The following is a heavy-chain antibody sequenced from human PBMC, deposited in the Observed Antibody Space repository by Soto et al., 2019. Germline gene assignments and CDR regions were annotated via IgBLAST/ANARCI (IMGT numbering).Heavy chain of an antibody. CDR2: IIPIFGTA. CDR3: ARDPTFEVISALDP. CDR1: GGTFSSYA. D-gene: IGHD3-10*01. Sequence: QVQLVQSGAEVKKPGSSVKVSYKASGGTFSSYAISWVRQAPGQGLEWMGGIIPIFGTANYAQKFQGRVTITADESTSTAYMERSSLRSEDTAVYYCARDPTFEVISALDPWGQGTLVTVSS. J-gene: IGHJ5*02. V-gene: IGHV1-69*01.